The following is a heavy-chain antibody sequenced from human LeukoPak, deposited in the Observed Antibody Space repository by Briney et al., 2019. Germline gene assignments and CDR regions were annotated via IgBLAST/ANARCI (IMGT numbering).Heavy chain of an antibody. CDR3: ARDRSMTSFDY. CDR2: ISYDGSNK. J-gene: IGHJ4*02. V-gene: IGHV3-30*03. Sequence: PGGSLRLSCAASGFTVSSDYMHWVRQAPGKGLEWVAVISYDGSNKYYADSVKGRFTISRDNSKNTLYLQMNSLRAEDAAVYYCARDRSMTSFDYWGQGTLVTVSS. CDR1: GFTVSSDY. D-gene: IGHD4-11*01.